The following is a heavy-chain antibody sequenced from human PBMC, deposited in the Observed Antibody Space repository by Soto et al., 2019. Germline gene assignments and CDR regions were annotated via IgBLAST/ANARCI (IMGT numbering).Heavy chain of an antibody. Sequence: QVQLVQSGAEVKKPGSSVKVSCKASGGTFSSYAISWVRQAPGQGLEWMGGIIPIFGTANYAQKFQGRVTITADKSTSTVYMELSSLRSEDTAVYYCGQQLVGDYYYGMDVWGQGTTVTVSS. CDR1: GGTFSSYA. CDR3: GQQLVGDYYYGMDV. J-gene: IGHJ6*02. V-gene: IGHV1-69*06. D-gene: IGHD6-13*01. CDR2: IIPIFGTA.